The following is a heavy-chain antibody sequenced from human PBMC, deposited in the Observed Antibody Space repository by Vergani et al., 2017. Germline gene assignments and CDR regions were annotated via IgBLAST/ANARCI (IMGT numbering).Heavy chain of an antibody. CDR2: INPNSGGT. CDR3: ARGRLITMVRGVMVYYFDY. D-gene: IGHD3-10*01. CDR1: GYTFTGCY. J-gene: IGHJ4*02. V-gene: IGHV1-2*02. Sequence: QVQLVQSGAEVKKPGASVKVSCKASGYTFTGCYMHWVRQAPGQGLEWMGWINPNSGGTNYAQKFQGRVTMTRDTSISTAYMELSRLRSDDTAVYYCARGRLITMVRGVMVYYFDYWGQGTLVTVSS.